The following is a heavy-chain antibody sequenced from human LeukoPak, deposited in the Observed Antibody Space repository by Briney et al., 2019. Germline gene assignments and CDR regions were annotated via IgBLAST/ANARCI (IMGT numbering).Heavy chain of an antibody. Sequence: SSETLSLTCTVSGGSISSANYYWGWIRQPSGKGLEWIGSVYNSQSTYYNPSLKSRVIVSLHMSQNQFSLRLTSVTAADTAIYYCARDTGHYAPGTPGFTRFDPWGQGTLVTVSS. CDR2: VYNSQST. CDR1: GGSISSANYY. CDR3: ARDTGHYAPGTPGFTRFDP. D-gene: IGHD3-10*01. J-gene: IGHJ5*02. V-gene: IGHV4-39*07.